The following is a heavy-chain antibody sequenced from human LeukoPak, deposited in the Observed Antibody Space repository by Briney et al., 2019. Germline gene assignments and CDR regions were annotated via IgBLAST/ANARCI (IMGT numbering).Heavy chain of an antibody. CDR3: ASTVRYFDWLPID. V-gene: IGHV3-48*04. CDR1: GFTLSNAW. D-gene: IGHD3-9*01. J-gene: IGHJ4*02. Sequence: PGGSLRLSCAASGFTLSNAWMNWVRQAPGKGLEWVSYISGSGSTMYYADSVKGRFTISRDNAKNSLYLQMNSLRAEDTAVYYCASTVRYFDWLPIDWGQGTLVTVSS. CDR2: ISGSGSTM.